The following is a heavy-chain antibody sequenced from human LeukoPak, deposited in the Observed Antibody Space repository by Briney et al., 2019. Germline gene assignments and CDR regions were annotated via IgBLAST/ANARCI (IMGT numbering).Heavy chain of an antibody. V-gene: IGHV3-33*05. D-gene: IGHD1-1*01. CDR2: ISRDGINK. J-gene: IGHJ6*03. Sequence: GGSLRLSCAASGFTFDGFGMRWVRQSPGKGLEWVAFISRDGINKTYADSLKGRFTISRDNSEETLYLQVDFLRVEDTGVYICARDWKESHSPYYRDVWGRGTTVIVSS. CDR3: ARDWKESHSPYYRDV. CDR1: GFTFDGFG.